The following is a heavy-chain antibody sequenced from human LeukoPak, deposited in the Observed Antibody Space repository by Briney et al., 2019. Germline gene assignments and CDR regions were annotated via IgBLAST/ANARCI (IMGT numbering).Heavy chain of an antibody. D-gene: IGHD3-3*01. Sequence: ASETLSLTCAVSGGSINNYYWSWIRQPAGKGLEWIGRIYTSGSTNYNPSLKSRVTMSVDTSKNQFSLKLSSVTAADTAVYYCARDLDFWSGYYWGFDYWGQGTLVTVSS. CDR1: GGSINNYY. CDR3: ARDLDFWSGYYWGFDY. J-gene: IGHJ4*02. V-gene: IGHV4-4*07. CDR2: IYTSGST.